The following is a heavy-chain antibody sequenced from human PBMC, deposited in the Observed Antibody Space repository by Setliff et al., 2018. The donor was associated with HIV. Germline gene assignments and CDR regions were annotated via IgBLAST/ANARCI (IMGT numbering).Heavy chain of an antibody. J-gene: IGHJ6*03. CDR1: DGSVSSTGYY. CDR3: ARDVLKSNYLGYYYYLDV. D-gene: IGHD3-9*01. CDR2: IYYSGST. Sequence: SETLSLTCTVSDGSVSSTGYYWSWLRQHPGKGLEWIGNIYYSGSTNYNPSLKSRLTISLDTSNTQFSLKLSSVTAADTAVYYCARDVLKSNYLGYYYYLDVWGKGTTVTVSS. V-gene: IGHV4-31*03.